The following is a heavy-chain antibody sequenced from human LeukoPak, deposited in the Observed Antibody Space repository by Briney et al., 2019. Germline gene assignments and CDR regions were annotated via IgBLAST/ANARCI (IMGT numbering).Heavy chain of an antibody. J-gene: IGHJ6*03. V-gene: IGHV4-34*01. D-gene: IGHD6-13*01. CDR3: ARGVSSWYHYYYMDV. Sequence: PSETLSLTCAVYGGSFSGYYWSWIRQPPGKGLEWIGEINHSGSTNYNPSLKSRVTISVDTSKNQFSLKLSSVTAADTAVYYCARGVSSWYHYYYMDVWGKGTTVTVSS. CDR2: INHSGST. CDR1: GGSFSGYY.